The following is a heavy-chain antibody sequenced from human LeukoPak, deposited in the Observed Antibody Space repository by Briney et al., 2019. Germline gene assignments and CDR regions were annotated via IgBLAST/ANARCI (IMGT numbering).Heavy chain of an antibody. D-gene: IGHD2-15*01. CDR2: FYYSGSA. CDR1: GGSISCYS. V-gene: IGHV4-59*01. CDR3: ARYCSGASCLDY. J-gene: IGHJ4*02. Sequence: SETLSLTCTVSGGSISCYSWSWVGQTPGKGREWIGYFYYSGSANYNPSLKSRLSISVVAYENQLSLNLSSVTAADTAVYYCARYCSGASCLDYWGRGILVTVSS.